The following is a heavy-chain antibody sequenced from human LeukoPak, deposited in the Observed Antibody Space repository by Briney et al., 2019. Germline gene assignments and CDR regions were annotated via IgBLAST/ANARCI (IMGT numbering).Heavy chain of an antibody. J-gene: IGHJ4*02. D-gene: IGHD2-2*01. V-gene: IGHV4-4*07. CDR2: IYTSGST. Sequence: SETLSLTCTVSGGSISSYYWRWIRQPAGKGLEWIGRIYTSGSTNYNPSLKSRVTMSVDTSKNQFSLKLSSVTAADTAVYYCARDGRGQYQLLYYFDYWGQGTLVTVSS. CDR3: ARDGRGQYQLLYYFDY. CDR1: GGSISSYY.